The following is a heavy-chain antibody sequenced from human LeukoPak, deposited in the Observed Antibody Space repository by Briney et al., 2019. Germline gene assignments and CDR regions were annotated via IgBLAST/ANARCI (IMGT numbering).Heavy chain of an antibody. CDR3: VKSNSRYQPWTLDI. J-gene: IGHJ3*02. D-gene: IGHD2-2*01. CDR1: GGSIRTYY. CDR2: IFYNEGT. Sequence: PSETLSLTCTVSGGSIRTYYWSWIRQPPGKGLEWIGYIFYNEGTSYNPSLKSRVTISVDTSNNQLSLKVNSVTAADTAMYYCVKSNSRYQPWTLDIWGRGTMVTVSS. V-gene: IGHV4-59*01.